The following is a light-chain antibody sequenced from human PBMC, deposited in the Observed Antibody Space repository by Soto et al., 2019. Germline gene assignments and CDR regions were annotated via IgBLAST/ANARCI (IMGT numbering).Light chain of an antibody. CDR3: QQYGSSLPT. CDR1: QSVSSSY. Sequence: PYTTTVSEGERATPSCRASQSVSSSYLAWYQQKPGQAPRLLIYGASSRATGIPDRFSGSGSGTDFTLTISRLEPEDFAVYYCQQYGSSLPTFGQGTKVDIK. CDR2: GAS. V-gene: IGKV3-20*01. J-gene: IGKJ1*01.